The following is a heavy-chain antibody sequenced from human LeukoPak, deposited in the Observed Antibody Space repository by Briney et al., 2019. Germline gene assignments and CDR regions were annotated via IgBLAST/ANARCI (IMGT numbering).Heavy chain of an antibody. CDR3: ARAGAITMVRGVPGYFDY. Sequence: SESLSLTCTVSGGSISSYYWSWIRQPPGKGLEWIGYIYYSGSTNYNPSLKSRVTISVDTSKNQFSLKLSSVTAADTAVYYCARAGAITMVRGVPGYFDYWGQGTLVTVSS. J-gene: IGHJ4*02. CDR2: IYYSGST. CDR1: GGSISSYY. D-gene: IGHD3-10*01. V-gene: IGHV4-59*12.